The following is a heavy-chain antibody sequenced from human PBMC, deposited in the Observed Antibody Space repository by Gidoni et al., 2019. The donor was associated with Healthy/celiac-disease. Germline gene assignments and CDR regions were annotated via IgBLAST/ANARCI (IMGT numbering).Heavy chain of an antibody. J-gene: IGHJ6*02. CDR3: ARGGVVVTAIRLDYYYYGMDV. V-gene: IGHV1-2*04. D-gene: IGHD2-21*02. Sequence: QVQLVQSGAEVKKPGASVKVSCKASGYTFTGYYMPWVRQAPGQGLEWMGWINPNSGGTNYAQKFQGWVTMTRDTSISTAYMELSRLRSDDTAVYYCARGGVVVTAIRLDYYYYGMDVWGQGTTVTVSS. CDR1: GYTFTGYY. CDR2: INPNSGGT.